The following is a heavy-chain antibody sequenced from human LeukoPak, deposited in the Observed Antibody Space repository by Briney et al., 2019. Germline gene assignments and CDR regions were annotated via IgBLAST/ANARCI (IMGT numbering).Heavy chain of an antibody. J-gene: IGHJ5*02. CDR3: ARDRAATQDWVEFDP. V-gene: IGHV3-66*01. D-gene: IGHD2-15*01. CDR2: IRGSGDT. Sequence: GGSLRLSCAVSGFRASDYYMSWVRQAPGKGLEWVALIRGSGDTFYGDSVKGRFTISRDDSKNTVYLRMNSLRVEDTAVYFCARDRAATQDWVEFDPWGQGTLDTVSS. CDR1: GFRASDYY.